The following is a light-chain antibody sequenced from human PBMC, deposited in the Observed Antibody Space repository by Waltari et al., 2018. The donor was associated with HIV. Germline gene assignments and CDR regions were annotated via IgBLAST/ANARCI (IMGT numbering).Light chain of an antibody. V-gene: IGLV3-21*02. CDR3: HVWESSSDEYV. J-gene: IGLJ1*01. CDR2: DDT. Sequence: SYVLTQPASVSIAPGPTANVTCRGANVESKTVHSYQQRAGKAPILVLYDDTDRPSGIPERFSGSNFGNTATLTISRVEAGDEGDYYCHVWESSSDEYVFGTGTKVTV. CDR1: NVESKT.